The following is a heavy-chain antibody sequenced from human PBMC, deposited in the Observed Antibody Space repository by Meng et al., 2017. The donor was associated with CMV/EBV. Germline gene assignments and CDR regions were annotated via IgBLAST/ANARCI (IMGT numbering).Heavy chain of an antibody. CDR2: FYNSET. D-gene: IGHD1-14*01. V-gene: IGHV4-59*11. CDR1: GVSISGHY. Sequence: SETLSLTCIVSGVSISGHYWNWMRQSPGKGLEWIGYFYNSETNYNPSLRIRVTISVDTSQNQVSLRLSSVTSADTAIYYCTRGTGPWGQGTLVTVSS. CDR3: TRGTGP. J-gene: IGHJ5*02.